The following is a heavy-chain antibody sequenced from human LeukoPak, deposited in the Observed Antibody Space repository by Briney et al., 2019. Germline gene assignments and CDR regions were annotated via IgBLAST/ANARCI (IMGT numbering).Heavy chain of an antibody. CDR2: IYPGVSDT. V-gene: IGHV5-51*01. D-gene: IGHD3-10*01. J-gene: IGHJ3*02. Sequence: HGKSLQISCMASVYSFTIYWIGWVGEMTAQGLDWMGIIYPGVSDTRYSPSFQGQVTISADKSISTAYLQWSSLKASDTAMYYCARPAYVWFGDPPPPGAFDIRGQGTMVTVS. CDR3: ARPAYVWFGDPPPPGAFDI. CDR1: VYSFTIYW.